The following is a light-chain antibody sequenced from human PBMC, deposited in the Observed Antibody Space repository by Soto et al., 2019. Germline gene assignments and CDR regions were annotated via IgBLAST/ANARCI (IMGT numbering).Light chain of an antibody. V-gene: IGKV1-33*01. J-gene: IGKJ4*01. Sequence: DIQMTQSPSSLSASVGDRVTITCQASQDISIYLNWYQQKPGKAPKLLIYDASGLETGVPSRFSGSGSGTDFTFTISSLQPEDIATYYCQQYGNLPVTFGGGTKVHIK. CDR3: QQYGNLPVT. CDR1: QDISIY. CDR2: DAS.